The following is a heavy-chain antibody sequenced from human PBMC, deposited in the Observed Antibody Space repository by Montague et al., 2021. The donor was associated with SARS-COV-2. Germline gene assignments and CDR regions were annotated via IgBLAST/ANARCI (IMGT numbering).Heavy chain of an antibody. CDR2: IYTSGST. D-gene: IGHD1-14*01. CDR1: GGSISSYY. Sequence: SETLSLTCTVSGGSISSYYWSWIRQPAGKGLEWIGLIYTSGSTNYNPSLKSRVTMSLDTSKNQFSLKLRSVTAADTAVYYCARGSFGMGAFDIWGQGTMVTDSS. CDR3: ARGSFGMGAFDI. V-gene: IGHV4-4*07. J-gene: IGHJ3*02.